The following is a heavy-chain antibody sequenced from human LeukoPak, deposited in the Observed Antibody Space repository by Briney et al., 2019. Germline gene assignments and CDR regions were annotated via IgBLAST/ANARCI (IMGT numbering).Heavy chain of an antibody. CDR1: GFTFSSYS. J-gene: IGHJ4*02. Sequence: GGCLRLSCAASGFTFSSYSMNWVRQAPGKGLEWVSSISSSSSYIYYADSVKGRFTISRDNAKNSLYLQMNSLRAEDTAVYYCARVVDDYGDELAGIFDYWGQGTLVTVSS. CDR3: ARVVDDYGDELAGIFDY. CDR2: ISSSSSYI. D-gene: IGHD4-17*01. V-gene: IGHV3-21*01.